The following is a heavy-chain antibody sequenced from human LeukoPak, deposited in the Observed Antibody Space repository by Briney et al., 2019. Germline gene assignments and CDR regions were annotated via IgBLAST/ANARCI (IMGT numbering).Heavy chain of an antibody. CDR1: GDSISSYY. CDR2: IFYSGST. V-gene: IGHV4-59*01. Sequence: SETLSLTCTVSGDSISSYYWSWIRQPPGKGLDWIGYIFYSGSTNYNPSPKSRVTISVDTSKSQFSLKLSSVTAADTAIYYCARYNSGWSYFDYWGQGTLVTVSS. D-gene: IGHD6-19*01. J-gene: IGHJ4*02. CDR3: ARYNSGWSYFDY.